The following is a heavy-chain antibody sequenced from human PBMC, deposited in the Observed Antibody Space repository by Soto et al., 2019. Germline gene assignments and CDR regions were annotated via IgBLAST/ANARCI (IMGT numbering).Heavy chain of an antibody. J-gene: IGHJ5*02. D-gene: IGHD6-13*01. CDR1: GGTFSSYA. Sequence: GASVKVSCKASGGTFSSYAISWVRQAPGQGLEWMGGIIPIFGTANYAQKFQGRVTITADESTSTAYMELSSLRSEDTAVYYCARGRKQQLAHKNWFDPWGQGTLVTVSS. V-gene: IGHV1-69*13. CDR3: ARGRKQQLAHKNWFDP. CDR2: IIPIFGTA.